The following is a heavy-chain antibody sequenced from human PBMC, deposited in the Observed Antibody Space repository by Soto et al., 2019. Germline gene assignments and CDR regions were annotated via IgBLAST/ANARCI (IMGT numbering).Heavy chain of an antibody. J-gene: IGHJ4*02. D-gene: IGHD3-10*01. CDR3: TRYGSSSWNSGVFYTVYDD. CDR2: ISRRGDYI. Sequence: GESLKISCAASGFTFSTYSMNWVRQAPGKGLEWVSSISRRGDYIYYADSVKGRFAISRDNAKDSLFLQMNSLRAEDTAVYFCTRYGSSSWNSGVFYTVYDDGGQGTLVTFS. CDR1: GFTFSTYS. V-gene: IGHV3-21*01.